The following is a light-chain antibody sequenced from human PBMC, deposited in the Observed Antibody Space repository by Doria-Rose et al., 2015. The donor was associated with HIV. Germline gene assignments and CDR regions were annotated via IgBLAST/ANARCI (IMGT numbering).Light chain of an antibody. CDR1: QGISNY. CDR3: QQLN. CDR2: AAS. J-gene: IGKJ2*01. Sequence: DIRVTQSPSFLSASIGDRVTITCRASQGISNYLAWYQQKPGKAPKLLIYAASTLESGVPSRFSGSGSGTEFTLTISSLQPEDFGTYYCQQLNFGQGTKLEIK. V-gene: IGKV1-9*01.